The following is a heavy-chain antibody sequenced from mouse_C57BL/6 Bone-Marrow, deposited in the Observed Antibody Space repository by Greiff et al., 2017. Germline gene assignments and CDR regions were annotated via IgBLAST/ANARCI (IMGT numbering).Heavy chain of an antibody. D-gene: IGHD2-5*01. Sequence: DVKLVESGGGLVKPGGSLKLSCAASGFTFSSYTMSWVRQTPEKRLEWVATISGGGGNTYYPDSVKGRFTISRANAKNTLYLQMSSLRSEDTAVNYCARRRSKGYYAMDYWGQGTSVTVSS. CDR1: GFTFSSYT. V-gene: IGHV5-9*04. CDR3: ARRRSKGYYAMDY. CDR2: ISGGGGNT. J-gene: IGHJ4*01.